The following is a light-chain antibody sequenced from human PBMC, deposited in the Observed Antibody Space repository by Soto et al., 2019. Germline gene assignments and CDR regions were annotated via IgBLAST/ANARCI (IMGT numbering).Light chain of an antibody. CDR3: LSFTTSDTYV. V-gene: IGLV2-14*01. J-gene: IGLJ1*01. CDR1: STDVGRYNY. CDR2: DVT. Sequence: QSALTQPASVSGSPGQSITISCTGTSTDVGRYNYVSWYQQHPGKAPKLMIYDVTSRPSGVSNRFSGSKSGDTASLIISGLQPEDEADYYCLSFTTSDTYVFGTGTKQTVL.